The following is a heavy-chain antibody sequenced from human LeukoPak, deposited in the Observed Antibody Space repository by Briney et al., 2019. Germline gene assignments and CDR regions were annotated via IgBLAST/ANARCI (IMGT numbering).Heavy chain of an antibody. Sequence: GGSLRLSCAASGFTFSTFEFNWVRQTPGKGLEWISYISSTGSAIYYADSVKGRFTISRDNSKNTLYLQMNSLRAEDTAVYYCARVPGASYGDYWGQGTLVTVSS. D-gene: IGHD2-21*01. CDR2: ISSTGSAI. J-gene: IGHJ4*02. CDR3: ARVPGASYGDY. V-gene: IGHV3-48*03. CDR1: GFTFSTFE.